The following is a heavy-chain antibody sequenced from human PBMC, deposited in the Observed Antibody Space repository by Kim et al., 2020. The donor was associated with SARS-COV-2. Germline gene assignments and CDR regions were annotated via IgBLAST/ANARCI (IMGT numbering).Heavy chain of an antibody. J-gene: IGHJ6*02. V-gene: IGHV3-21*06. CDR2: ISSTSSYI. D-gene: IGHD6-19*01. CDR1: GFTFTTYS. CDR3: ARDRAPRRIAVAGTDYYDGMDV. Sequence: GGSLRLSCVASGFTFTTYSMNWVRQAPGKGLEWVSSISSTSSYIYYADSLKGRFTISRDNAKNSLFLEMNSLRAEDTGVYYCARDRAPRRIAVAGTDYYDGMDVWGQGTTVTVSS.